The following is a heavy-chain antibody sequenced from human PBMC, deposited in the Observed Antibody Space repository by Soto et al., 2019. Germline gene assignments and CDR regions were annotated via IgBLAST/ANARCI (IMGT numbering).Heavy chain of an antibody. Sequence: SETLSLTCTVSGGSISSYYWSWIRQPPGKGLEWIGYIYYSGSTNYNPSLKSRVTISVDTSKNQFSLKLSSVTAADTAVYYCAGGGGYYYDSSGYFDPFDYWGQGTLVTVSS. V-gene: IGHV4-59*01. CDR2: IYYSGST. CDR3: AGGGGYYYDSSGYFDPFDY. D-gene: IGHD3-22*01. CDR1: GGSISSYY. J-gene: IGHJ4*02.